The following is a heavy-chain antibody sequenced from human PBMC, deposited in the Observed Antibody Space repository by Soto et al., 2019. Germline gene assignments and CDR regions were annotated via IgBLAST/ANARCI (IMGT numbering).Heavy chain of an antibody. J-gene: IGHJ4*02. CDR2: IYPGDSNT. CDR1: GYSFTSYW. Sequence: GESLKISCKGSGYSFTSYWIAWVRQMPGKGLEWMGIIYPGDSNTGYSPSFQGQVTISADKSISTAYLQWSSLKASDTAVYYCARPATPGTATWSDYWGQGTLVTVSS. CDR3: ARPATPGTATWSDY. D-gene: IGHD6-13*01. V-gene: IGHV5-51*01.